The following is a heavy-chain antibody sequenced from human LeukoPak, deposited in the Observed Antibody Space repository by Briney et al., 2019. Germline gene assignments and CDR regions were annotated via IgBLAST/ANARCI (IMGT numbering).Heavy chain of an antibody. CDR1: GFTFSSYE. Sequence: PGGSLRLSCAASGFTFSSYEMNWVRQAPGKGLEWVSYISSSTSTIYYADSVKGRFTISRDNAKNSLYLQMNSLRAEDTAVYYCARARPLGANFWVYWGQGTLVTVSS. D-gene: IGHD3-16*01. CDR3: ARARPLGANFWVY. J-gene: IGHJ4*02. V-gene: IGHV3-48*03. CDR2: ISSSTSTI.